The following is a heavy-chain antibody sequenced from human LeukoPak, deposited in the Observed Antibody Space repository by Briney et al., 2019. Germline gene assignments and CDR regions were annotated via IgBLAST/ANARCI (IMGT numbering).Heavy chain of an antibody. V-gene: IGHV3-30*03. CDR1: GFTFSSYG. CDR3: ARGVGARGYFDY. Sequence: PGRSLRLSCAASGFTFSSYGMHWVRQAPGKGLEWVAVISYDGSNKYYADSVKGRFTISRDNSKNTLYLQMNSLRAEDTAVYYCARGVGARGYFDYWGQGTLVTVSS. J-gene: IGHJ4*02. CDR2: ISYDGSNK. D-gene: IGHD1-26*01.